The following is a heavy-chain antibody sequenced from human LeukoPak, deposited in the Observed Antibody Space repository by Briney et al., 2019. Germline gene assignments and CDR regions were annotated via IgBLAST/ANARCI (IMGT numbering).Heavy chain of an antibody. V-gene: IGHV3-23*01. Sequence: GGSLRLSCAASGFTFSSYAMSWVRQAPGKGLEWVSAISGSGGSTYYANSVKGRFTISRDNSKNTLYLQMNSLRAEDTAVYYCAKDRRGSPDWYFDLWGRGTLVTVSS. CDR3: AKDRRGSPDWYFDL. CDR2: ISGSGGST. D-gene: IGHD3-10*01. J-gene: IGHJ2*01. CDR1: GFTFSSYA.